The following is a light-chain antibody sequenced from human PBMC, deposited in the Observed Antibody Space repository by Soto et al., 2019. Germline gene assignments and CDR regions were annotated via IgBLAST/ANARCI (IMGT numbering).Light chain of an antibody. J-gene: IGKJ3*01. CDR1: QSVSYD. CDR3: EQYVSSPFT. V-gene: IGKV3-15*01. CDR2: GAS. Sequence: ETVMTQSPGTLSVSPGDRATLSCGASQSVSYDLAWYQHKPGQAPRLLIYGASTRATGIPARFSGSGSGTEFTLTINRLEPEDFAVYYCEQYVSSPFTFGPGTKVDL.